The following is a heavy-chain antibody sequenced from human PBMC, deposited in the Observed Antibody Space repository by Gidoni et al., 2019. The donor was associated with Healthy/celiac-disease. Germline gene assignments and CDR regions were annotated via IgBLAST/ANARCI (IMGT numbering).Heavy chain of an antibody. Sequence: EVQLVESGGGLVQPGGSLRLAGAASGCTFSIYWMHWVRQAPGKGLVWVSRINSDGSSTRYAASVTGRFTISRYNAKNTLYLQMNSLRAEDTAVYYCARRGSGRYPDYWGQGTLVTVSS. CDR3: ARRGSGRYPDY. J-gene: IGHJ4*02. CDR1: GCTFSIYW. CDR2: INSDGSST. V-gene: IGHV3-74*01. D-gene: IGHD3-10*01.